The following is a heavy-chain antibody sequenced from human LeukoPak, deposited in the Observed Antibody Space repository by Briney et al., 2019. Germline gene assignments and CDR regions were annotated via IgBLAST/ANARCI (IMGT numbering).Heavy chain of an antibody. J-gene: IGHJ4*02. CDR1: GYTLTDYY. CDR2: INPNSGGT. D-gene: IGHD3-22*01. Sequence: ASVKVSCKASGYTLTDYYMHWVRQAPGQVLEWMGRINPNSGGTNYAQKFQGRVTMTRDTSISTVYMELSRLRSDDTAVYYCARVGYYESSGYYEYWGQGTLVTVSS. CDR3: ARVGYYESSGYYEY. V-gene: IGHV1-2*06.